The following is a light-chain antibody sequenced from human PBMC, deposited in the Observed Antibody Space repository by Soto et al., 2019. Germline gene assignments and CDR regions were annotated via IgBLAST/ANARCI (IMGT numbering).Light chain of an antibody. CDR2: DAS. CDR1: QSVNNY. CDR3: QQRSSWPPS. J-gene: IGKJ4*01. V-gene: IGKV3-11*01. Sequence: EIVLTQSPATLSLSPGERATLSCRASQSVNNYLAWYQQKPGQAPRLLISDASNRATGIPTRFSGSRSETDFTLTISNLEPEDFAGYYCQQRSSWPPSFGGGTKVEIK.